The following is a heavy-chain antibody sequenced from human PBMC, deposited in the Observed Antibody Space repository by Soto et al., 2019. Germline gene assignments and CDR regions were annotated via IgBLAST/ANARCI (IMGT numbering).Heavy chain of an antibody. V-gene: IGHV3-30*18. Sequence: QVQLVESGGGVVQPGRSLRLSCAASGFTFSSYGMHWVRQAPGKGLEWVEVISYDGSNKYYADSVKGRFTISRDNSKNTLYLQMNSLRAEDTAVYYCAKDSRIVVVTAPYDYWGQGTLVTDSS. CDR3: AKDSRIVVVTAPYDY. CDR1: GFTFSSYG. J-gene: IGHJ4*02. D-gene: IGHD2-21*02. CDR2: ISYDGSNK.